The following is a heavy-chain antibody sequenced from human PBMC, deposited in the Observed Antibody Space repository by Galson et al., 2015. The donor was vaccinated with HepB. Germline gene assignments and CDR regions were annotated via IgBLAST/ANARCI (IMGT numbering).Heavy chain of an antibody. CDR3: ARVGADCSSTSCYRKYYFDY. CDR2: IYSGGST. D-gene: IGHD2-2*02. V-gene: IGHV3-66*02. CDR1: GFTVSSNY. Sequence: SLRLSCAASGFTVSSNYMSWVRQAPGKGLEWVSVIYSGGSTYYADSVKGRFTISRDNSKNTLYLQMNSLRAEDTAVYYCARVGADCSSTSCYRKYYFDYWGQGTLVTVSS. J-gene: IGHJ4*02.